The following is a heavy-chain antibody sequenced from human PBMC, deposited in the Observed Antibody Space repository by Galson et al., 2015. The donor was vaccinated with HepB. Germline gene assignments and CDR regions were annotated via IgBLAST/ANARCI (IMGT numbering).Heavy chain of an antibody. CDR3: AKDRTAIAAAGTDDY. CDR2: ISGSGGST. D-gene: IGHD6-13*01. J-gene: IGHJ4*02. V-gene: IGHV3-23*01. Sequence: SLRLSCAASGFTFSSYSMNWVRQAPGKGLEWVSAISGSGGSTYYADSVKGRFTISRDNSKNTLYLQMNSLRAEDTAVYYCAKDRTAIAAAGTDDYWGQGTLVTVSS. CDR1: GFTFSSYS.